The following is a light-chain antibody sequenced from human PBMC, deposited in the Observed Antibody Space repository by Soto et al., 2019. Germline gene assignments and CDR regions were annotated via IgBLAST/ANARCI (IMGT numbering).Light chain of an antibody. CDR3: SSYTSSSTLVV. V-gene: IGLV2-14*01. CDR1: SSDVGGYNY. CDR2: DVS. J-gene: IGLJ2*01. Sequence: QSALTQPASVSGSPGQSITISCTGTSSDVGGYNYVSWYQQPPGKAPKLMIYDVSNRPSGVSNRFSGSKSGNTASLTISGLQAEDEADYYSSSYTSSSTLVVFGGGTKLTVL.